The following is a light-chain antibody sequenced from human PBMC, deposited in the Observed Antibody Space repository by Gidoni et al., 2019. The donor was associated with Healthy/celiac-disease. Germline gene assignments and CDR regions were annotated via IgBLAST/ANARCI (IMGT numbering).Light chain of an antibody. V-gene: IGKV3-11*01. CDR2: DAS. CDR1: QSVSSY. Sequence: ELVLTQSPATLSLSPGERATLSCRASQSVSSYLAWYQQKPGQAPRLLIYDASNRAPGIPARFSGSGSGTDFTLTISSLEPEDFAVYYCQQRSNWPPYSFGQGTKLEIK. CDR3: QQRSNWPPYS. J-gene: IGKJ2*03.